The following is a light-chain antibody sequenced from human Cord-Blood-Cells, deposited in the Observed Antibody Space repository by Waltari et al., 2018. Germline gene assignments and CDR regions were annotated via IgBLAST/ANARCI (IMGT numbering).Light chain of an antibody. CDR3: QQSYSTPRGYT. Sequence: DIQMTQSPSSLSASVGDRVTITCRASQSISSYLNWYQQKPGKAPKPLIYAASSLQSGVPSRFSGSRSGTDFTLTISSLQPEDFATYYCQQSYSTPRGYTFGQGTKLEIK. V-gene: IGKV1-39*01. J-gene: IGKJ2*01. CDR2: AAS. CDR1: QSISSY.